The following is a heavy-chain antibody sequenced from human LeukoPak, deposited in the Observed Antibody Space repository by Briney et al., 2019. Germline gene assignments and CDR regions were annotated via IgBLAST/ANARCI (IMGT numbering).Heavy chain of an antibody. V-gene: IGHV1-18*01. J-gene: IGHJ4*02. CDR3: ARDRTYYYDSSGYV. D-gene: IGHD3-22*01. Sequence: GASVKASCKASGYTFTSYGISWVRQAPGQGLEWMGWISAYNGNTNYAQKLQGRVTMTTDTSTSTAYMELRSLRSDDTAVYYCARDRTYYYDSSGYVWGQGTLVTVSS. CDR2: ISAYNGNT. CDR1: GYTFTSYG.